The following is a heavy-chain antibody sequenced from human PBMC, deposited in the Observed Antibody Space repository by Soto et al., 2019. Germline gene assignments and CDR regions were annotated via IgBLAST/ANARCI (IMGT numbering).Heavy chain of an antibody. CDR3: VRQGIGDLHGLVDV. CDR2: VYYTGGT. V-gene: IGHV4-59*08. CDR1: SGPSRSHN. D-gene: IGHD3-10*01. Sequence: QVQLQQSGPGLVKPSETLSLTCTVSSGPSRSHNWGWIRQPPGRGLEWIGYVYYTGGTSYNPSLQSRGTISADTSTNHSSLTLSSVTAADTAVYYCVRQGIGDLHGLVDVWGQGTTVSVSS. J-gene: IGHJ6*02.